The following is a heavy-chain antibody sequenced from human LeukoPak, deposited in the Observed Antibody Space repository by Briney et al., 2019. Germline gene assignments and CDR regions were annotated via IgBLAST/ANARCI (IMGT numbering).Heavy chain of an antibody. CDR1: GVIFSNYA. J-gene: IGHJ4*02. V-gene: IGHV3-33*06. CDR3: AKDSSAYSGSYYDY. Sequence: PGGSLRLSCAVSGVIFSNYAMAWVRQSPGKGLEWVAVIWYDGSNKYYADSVKGRFTISRDNSKNTVYLQMNSLRAEDTAIYYCAKDSSAYSGSYYDYWGPGTLVTVSS. CDR2: IWYDGSNK. D-gene: IGHD1-26*01.